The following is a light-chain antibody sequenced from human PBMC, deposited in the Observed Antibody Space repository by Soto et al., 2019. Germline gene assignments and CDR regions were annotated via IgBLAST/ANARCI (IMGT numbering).Light chain of an antibody. CDR1: QGISNY. CDR2: AAS. J-gene: IGKJ4*01. CDR3: QKYNSAPLT. Sequence: DVQMTQAPSSLSVSVGDRVTITCRASQGISNYLAWYQHNPGKVPKLLIYAASILQSGVPSRFSGSASGTDFTITISSLHPEYVATYYCQKYNSAPLTFGGGTKVEIK. V-gene: IGKV1-27*01.